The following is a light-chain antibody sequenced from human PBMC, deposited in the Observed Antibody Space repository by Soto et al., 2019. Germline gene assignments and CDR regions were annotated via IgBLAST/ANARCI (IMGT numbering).Light chain of an antibody. CDR2: ETS. V-gene: IGKV1-5*03. CDR1: QSISSP. J-gene: IGKJ1*01. Sequence: DIQMTQSPSTLSASVGDRVSITCRASQSISSPMAWYQQEPGKAPRLLIYETSTLQRGVPSRFSGSASGTECTLTISSLQPDDFATYYCQQYNGFGSWTFGQGTKVEIK. CDR3: QQYNGFGSWT.